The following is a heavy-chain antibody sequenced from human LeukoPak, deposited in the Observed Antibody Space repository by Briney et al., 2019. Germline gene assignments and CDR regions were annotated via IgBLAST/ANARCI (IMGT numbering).Heavy chain of an antibody. J-gene: IGHJ6*02. V-gene: IGHV1-69*04. CDR1: GGTFSSYA. Sequence: SVKVSCKASGGTFSSYAISWVRQAPGRGLEWMGRIIPILGIANYAQKFQGRVTITADKSTSTAYMELSSLRSEDTAVYYCARTFLGYCSSTSCLNTQYYYYYGMDVWGQGTTVTVSS. D-gene: IGHD2-2*01. CDR2: IIPILGIA. CDR3: ARTFLGYCSSTSCLNTQYYYYYGMDV.